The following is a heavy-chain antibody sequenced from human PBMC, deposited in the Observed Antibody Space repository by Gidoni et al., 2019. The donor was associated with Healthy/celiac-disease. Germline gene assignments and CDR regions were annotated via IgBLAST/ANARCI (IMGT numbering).Heavy chain of an antibody. CDR2: ISYDGSNK. J-gene: IGHJ4*02. V-gene: IGHV3-30*18. CDR1: GFPFSSYG. D-gene: IGHD4-17*01. CDR3: TKGDYGDYSLRVGY. Sequence: QVQLVESGGGVVQPGRSLRLSCAASGFPFSSYGMHWVRQAPGKGLEWVAVISYDGSNKYYADSVKGRFTISRDNSKNTLYLQMNSLRAEDTAVYYCTKGDYGDYSLRVGYWGQGTLVTVSS.